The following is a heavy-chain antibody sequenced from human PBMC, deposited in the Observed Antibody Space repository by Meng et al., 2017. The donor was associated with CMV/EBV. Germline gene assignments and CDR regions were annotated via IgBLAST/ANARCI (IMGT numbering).Heavy chain of an antibody. J-gene: IGHJ6*02. CDR2: ISYDGSNK. Sequence: GESLKISCAASGFTFSSYAMHWVRQAPGKGLEWVAVISYDGSNKYYADSVKGRFTISRDNAKNMLYLQMNSLRAEDTAVYFCAPITVVRGVLSMDVWGQGTTVTVSS. D-gene: IGHD3-10*01. CDR3: APITVVRGVLSMDV. V-gene: IGHV3-30*04. CDR1: GFTFSSYA.